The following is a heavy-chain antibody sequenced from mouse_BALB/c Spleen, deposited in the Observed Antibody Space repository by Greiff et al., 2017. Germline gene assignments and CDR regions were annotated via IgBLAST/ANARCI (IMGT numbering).Heavy chain of an antibody. CDR2: IDPFNGGT. V-gene: IGHV1S135*01. J-gene: IGHJ4*01. D-gene: IGHD2-4*01. Sequence: VQLQQSGPELMKPGASVKISCKASGYSFTSYYMHWVKQSHGKSLEWIGYIDPFNGGTSYNQKFKGKATLTVDKSSSTAYMHLSSLTSEDSAVYYCARDDYDDYAMDYWGQGTSVTVSA. CDR1: GYSFTSYY. CDR3: ARDDYDDYAMDY.